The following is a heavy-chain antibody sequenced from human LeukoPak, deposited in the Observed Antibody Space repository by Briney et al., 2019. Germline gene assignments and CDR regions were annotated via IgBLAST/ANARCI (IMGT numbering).Heavy chain of an antibody. CDR1: GFTFNTYW. D-gene: IGHD6-19*01. CDR2: IKQDVSEK. CDR3: ARAVIGSGWMGNYYYYMDV. V-gene: IGHV3-7*01. Sequence: GGSLRLSCAASGFTFNTYWMSWVRQAPGQGLELVANIKQDVSEKYYVDSVKGRFTISRDNAKNSVYLQMNSLRAEDTAVYYCARAVIGSGWMGNYYYYMDVWGKGTTVTVSS. J-gene: IGHJ6*03.